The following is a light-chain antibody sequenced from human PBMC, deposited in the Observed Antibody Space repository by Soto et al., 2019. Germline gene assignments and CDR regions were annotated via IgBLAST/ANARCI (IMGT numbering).Light chain of an antibody. Sequence: DIQMTQSPSSLSASVGDRVTITCRASQVISSWLVWYQQKPGNAPKLLIYKASTLESGVPSRFSGGGIGTEFSLSISSLQPDDFATYYCQQYSTYPYIFGQGTKVEIK. V-gene: IGKV1-5*03. CDR1: QVISSW. J-gene: IGKJ2*01. CDR3: QQYSTYPYI. CDR2: KAS.